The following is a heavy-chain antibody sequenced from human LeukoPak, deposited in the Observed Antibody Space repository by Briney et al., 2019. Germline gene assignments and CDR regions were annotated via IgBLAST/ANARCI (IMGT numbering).Heavy chain of an antibody. CDR3: AKDWAIAVAGFDY. J-gene: IGHJ4*02. CDR2: ISGSGGST. D-gene: IGHD6-19*01. Sequence: GGSLRLSCAASGFTFSSYAMSWVRQAPGKGLEWVSAISGSGGSTYYADSVKGRFTISRDNSENTLYLQMNSLRAEDTAIYYCAKDWAIAVAGFDYWGQGTLVTVSS. V-gene: IGHV3-23*01. CDR1: GFTFSSYA.